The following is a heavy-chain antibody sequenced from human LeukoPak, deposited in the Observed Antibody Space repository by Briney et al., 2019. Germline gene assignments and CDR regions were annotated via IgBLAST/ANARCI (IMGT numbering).Heavy chain of an antibody. Sequence: PSETLSLTCAVYGGSFSGYYWSWTRQPPGKGLEWIGEINHSGSTNYNPSLKSRVTISVDTSKNQFSLKLSSVTAEDTAVYYCARDPRGPTTYDSSARDSLDYWGQGTLVTVSS. J-gene: IGHJ4*02. D-gene: IGHD3-22*01. CDR3: ARDPRGPTTYDSSARDSLDY. CDR2: INHSGST. V-gene: IGHV4-34*01. CDR1: GGSFSGYY.